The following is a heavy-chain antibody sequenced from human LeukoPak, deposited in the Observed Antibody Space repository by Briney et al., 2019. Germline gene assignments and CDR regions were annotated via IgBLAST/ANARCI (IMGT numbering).Heavy chain of an antibody. CDR3: ASYYDSSGYYRSSEVFDY. CDR2: INDSGDIT. Sequence: GGSLRLSCAASGFTFNIYAMSWVRQAPGKGLEWVSSINDSGDITNYADSVKGRFTIARDDSKNTVYLQMNSLRAEDTAVYYCASYYDSSGYYRSSEVFDYWGQGTLVTVSS. J-gene: IGHJ4*02. CDR1: GFTFNIYA. V-gene: IGHV3-23*01. D-gene: IGHD3-22*01.